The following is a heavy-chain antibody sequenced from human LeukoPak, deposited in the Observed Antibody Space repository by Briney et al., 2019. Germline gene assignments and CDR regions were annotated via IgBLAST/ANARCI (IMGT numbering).Heavy chain of an antibody. CDR1: GGSISSGGYY. CDR3: ARGTIFGVVITLNWFDP. Sequence: SETLSLTCTVSGGSISSGGYYWSWIRQHPGKGLEWIGYIYYSGSTNYNPSLKSRVTISVDTSKNQFSLKLSSVTAADTAVYYCARGTIFGVVITLNWFDPWGQGTLVTVSS. CDR2: IYYSGST. J-gene: IGHJ5*02. D-gene: IGHD3-3*01. V-gene: IGHV4-31*03.